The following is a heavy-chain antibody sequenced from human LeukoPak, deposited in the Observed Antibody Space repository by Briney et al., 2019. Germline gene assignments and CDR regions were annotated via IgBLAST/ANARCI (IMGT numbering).Heavy chain of an antibody. CDR1: GGSVSNANYY. D-gene: IGHD5-24*01. CDR2: IYYSGSS. J-gene: IGHJ4*02. Sequence: SETLSLTCTVSGGSVSNANYYWSWIRQPPGRGLEWIGHIYYSGSSNYNPSLKSRVTISVDTSKNQFSLKLSSVTAADTAVYYCASSDGYNFYFDYWGQGTLVTVSS. V-gene: IGHV4-61*01. CDR3: ASSDGYNFYFDY.